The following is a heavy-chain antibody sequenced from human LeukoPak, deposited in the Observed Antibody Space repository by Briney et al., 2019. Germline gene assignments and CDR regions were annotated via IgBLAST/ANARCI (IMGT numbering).Heavy chain of an antibody. Sequence: PRGSLRLSCTASGFTVNGYSMNWVRQAPGKGLEWVSSISTSSSYIYYADAVKGRFTISRNNPKNSLYLQMNSLRAEDTAVYYCARNRGDPSYFDYWGQGTLVTVSS. CDR2: ISTSSSYI. V-gene: IGHV3-21*01. CDR1: GFTVNGYS. CDR3: ARNRGDPSYFDY. D-gene: IGHD4-17*01. J-gene: IGHJ4*02.